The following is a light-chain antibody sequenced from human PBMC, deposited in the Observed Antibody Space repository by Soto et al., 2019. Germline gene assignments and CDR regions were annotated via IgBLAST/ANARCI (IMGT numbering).Light chain of an antibody. CDR3: QQSCGTLFAT. J-gene: IGKJ3*01. Sequence: DIQMTQSPSSLSASVGDRVTITCRASQSISSYLNWYQQKPGKAPKLLIYDASSLQSGVPSRFSGSGSGTDFTLTISSLQPEDFATYYCQQSCGTLFATFGPGTKVDIK. CDR2: DAS. V-gene: IGKV1-39*01. CDR1: QSISSY.